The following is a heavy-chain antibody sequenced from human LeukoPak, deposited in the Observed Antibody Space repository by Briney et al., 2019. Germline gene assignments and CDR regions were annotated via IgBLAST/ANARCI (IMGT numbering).Heavy chain of an antibody. CDR1: GYTFTGYY. CDR2: INPTHGGT. D-gene: IGHD4-17*01. Sequence: ASVQVSCKASGYTFTGYYIHWVRQAPGQGLEWMGWINPTHGGTNYAQKFQGRVTMTRDTSISTAYMEVGRLTSDDTAMYYCAIVTTADGCWGQGTLLTVSS. V-gene: IGHV1-2*02. CDR3: AIVTTADGC. J-gene: IGHJ4*02.